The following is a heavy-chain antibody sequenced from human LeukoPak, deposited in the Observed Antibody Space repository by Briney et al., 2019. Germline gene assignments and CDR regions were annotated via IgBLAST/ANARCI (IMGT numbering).Heavy chain of an antibody. J-gene: IGHJ4*02. CDR3: TRDQTPYY. V-gene: IGHV3-49*04. CDR1: GFAFGDYA. Sequence: PGGSLRLSCTASGFAFGDYAMTWVRQAPGKGLEWVGFIRSKIYGGTPEYAASVKGRFTISRDDSKGVAYLQMNSLKTEDTAVYYCTRDQTPYYWGQGTLVIVSS. CDR2: IRSKIYGGTP.